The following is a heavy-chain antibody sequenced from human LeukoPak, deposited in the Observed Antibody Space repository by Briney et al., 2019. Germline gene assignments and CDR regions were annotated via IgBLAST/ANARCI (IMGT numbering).Heavy chain of an antibody. CDR2: ISTYSGNT. CDR3: ARPAGYSGYDLIH. V-gene: IGHV1-18*01. CDR1: GYTFSSYG. J-gene: IGHJ4*02. Sequence: ASVKVSCKATGYTFSSYGITWVRQAPGHGLEWMGWISTYSGNTDYAQGLQGRLTVTRDTSMSTAYMELRSLTSDDTAMYYCARPAGYSGYDLIHWGQGTLVTVSS. D-gene: IGHD5-12*01.